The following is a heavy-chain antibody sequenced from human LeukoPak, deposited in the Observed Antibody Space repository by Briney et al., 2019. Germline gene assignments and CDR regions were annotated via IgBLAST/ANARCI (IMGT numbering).Heavy chain of an antibody. CDR1: GYTFSNYG. CDR2: INSYNGNT. J-gene: IGHJ5*02. CDR3: ARGLRNWFDP. V-gene: IGHV1-18*01. Sequence: ASVKVSCKASGYTFSNYGINWVRQAPGQGLEWMGWINSYNGNTNYAQKFQGRLTMTTDTSTSTAYMELRSLRSDDTAAYYCARGLRNWFDPWGQGTLVTVSS.